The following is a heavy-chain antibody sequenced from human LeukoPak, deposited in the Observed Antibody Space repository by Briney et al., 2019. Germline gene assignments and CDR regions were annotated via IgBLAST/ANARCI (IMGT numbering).Heavy chain of an antibody. J-gene: IGHJ1*01. CDR2: TNTDGGST. CDR3: HGANAEH. D-gene: IGHD4/OR15-4a*01. V-gene: IGHV3-74*03. Sequence: GGSLRLSCAASGFTFSSYWMHWVRQAPGKGLVWVSGTNTDGGSTMYADSVKGRFTIARDNAKNTLYLQMNSLRAEDTAVYYCHGANAEHWGQGTLVTVSS. CDR1: GFTFSSYW.